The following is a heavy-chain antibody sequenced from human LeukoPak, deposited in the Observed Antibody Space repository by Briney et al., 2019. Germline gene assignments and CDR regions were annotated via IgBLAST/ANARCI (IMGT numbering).Heavy chain of an antibody. V-gene: IGHV1-69*13. CDR1: GGTFSSYA. Sequence: ASVKVSCKASGGTFSSYAISWVRQAPGQGLEWMGGIIPIFGTANYAQKFQGRVTITADESTSTAYMELSSLRSKDTAVYYCASRGYSGSQTDYWGQGTLVTVSS. D-gene: IGHD1-26*01. CDR3: ASRGYSGSQTDY. CDR2: IIPIFGTA. J-gene: IGHJ4*02.